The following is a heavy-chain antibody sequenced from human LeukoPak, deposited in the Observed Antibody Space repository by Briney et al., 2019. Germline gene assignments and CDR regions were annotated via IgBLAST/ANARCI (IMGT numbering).Heavy chain of an antibody. V-gene: IGHV3-30*02. CDR3: ARGEVDTAMVFDY. J-gene: IGHJ4*02. D-gene: IGHD5-18*01. CDR2: IRYDGSNK. CDR1: GFTFSSYG. Sequence: PGGSLRLSCAASGFTFSSYGMHWVRQAPGKGLEWVAFIRYDGSNKYYADSVKGRFTISRDNSKNTLYLQMNSLRSEDTAVYYCARGEVDTAMVFDYWGQGTLVTVSS.